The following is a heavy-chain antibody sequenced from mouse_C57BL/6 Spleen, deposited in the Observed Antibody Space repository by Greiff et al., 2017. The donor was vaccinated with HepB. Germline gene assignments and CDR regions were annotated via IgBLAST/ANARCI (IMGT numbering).Heavy chain of an antibody. CDR3: ARGDYGNYVDAMDY. V-gene: IGHV3-6*01. CDR2: ISYDGSN. Sequence: EVQVVESGPGLVKPSQSLSLTCSVTGYSITSGYYWNWIRQFPGNKLEWMGYISYDGSNNYNPSLKNRISITRDTSKNQFFLKLNSVTTEDTATYYCARGDYGNYVDAMDYWGQGTSVTVSS. D-gene: IGHD2-1*01. CDR1: GYSITSGYY. J-gene: IGHJ4*01.